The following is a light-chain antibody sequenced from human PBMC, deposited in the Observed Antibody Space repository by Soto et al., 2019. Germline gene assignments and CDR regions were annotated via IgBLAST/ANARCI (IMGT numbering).Light chain of an antibody. Sequence: DIQMTQSPSSLSAFVGDRVTITCRASQGISNYLAWYQQKPGRVPTLLIYAASTLRSGVPSRFSGSGSGIDFTLTISSLQPEDVASYYCQEYKTAPFIFGPGTKVDIK. CDR1: QGISNY. CDR3: QEYKTAPFI. CDR2: AAS. J-gene: IGKJ3*01. V-gene: IGKV1-27*01.